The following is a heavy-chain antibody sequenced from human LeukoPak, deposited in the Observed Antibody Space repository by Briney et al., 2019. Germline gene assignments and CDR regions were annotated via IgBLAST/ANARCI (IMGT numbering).Heavy chain of an antibody. CDR1: GLTVRNNY. D-gene: IGHD5-12*01. CDR2: IKQDGSEK. CDR3: ARGSGYDFLDY. Sequence: PGGSLRLSCAASGLTVRNNYMSWVRQSPGKGLEWVANIKQDGSEKYYVDSVKGRFTISRDNAKNSLYLQMNSLRAEDTAVYYCARGSGYDFLDYWGQGTLVTVSS. V-gene: IGHV3-7*01. J-gene: IGHJ4*02.